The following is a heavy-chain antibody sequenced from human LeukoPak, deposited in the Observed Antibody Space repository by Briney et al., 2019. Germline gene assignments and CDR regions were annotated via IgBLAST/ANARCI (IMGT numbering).Heavy chain of an antibody. CDR2: ISGSGGST. CDR1: GFSFSSYA. CDR3: AKVKSVARYYFDY. J-gene: IGHJ4*02. D-gene: IGHD6-19*01. Sequence: GGSLRLSCAASGFSFSSYAMSWVRQAPGKGLEWVSAISGSGGSTYYADSVKGRFTISRDNSKNTLYLQMNSLRAEDTAVYYCAKVKSVARYYFDYWGQGTLVTVSS. V-gene: IGHV3-23*01.